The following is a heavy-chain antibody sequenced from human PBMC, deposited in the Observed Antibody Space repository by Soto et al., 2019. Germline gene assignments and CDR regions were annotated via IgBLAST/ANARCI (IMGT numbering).Heavy chain of an antibody. CDR1: GFTFRRYA. J-gene: IGHJ4*02. Sequence: GGSLRLSCAGSGFTFRRYAMSWVRQAPGKGLEWVSAIGGSSGSTDYADSVKGRFTISRDNSKNTLFLQMNSLRAEDTAVYYCAKDLSSTSCYAFDYWGQRTLVTVSS. D-gene: IGHD2-2*01. V-gene: IGHV3-23*01. CDR2: IGGSSGST. CDR3: AKDLSSTSCYAFDY.